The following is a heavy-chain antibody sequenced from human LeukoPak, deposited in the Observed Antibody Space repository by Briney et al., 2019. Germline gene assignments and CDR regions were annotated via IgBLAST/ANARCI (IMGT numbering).Heavy chain of an antibody. CDR1: GNYW. Sequence: GGSLRLSCAASGNYWMHWVRHVPGKGLVWVSHINSDGSWTSYADSVKGRFTISKDNAKNTVYLQMNSLRAEDTAVYYCVSFYETYWGRGTLVTVSS. J-gene: IGHJ4*02. CDR3: VSFYETY. CDR2: INSDGSWT. D-gene: IGHD2/OR15-2a*01. V-gene: IGHV3-74*01.